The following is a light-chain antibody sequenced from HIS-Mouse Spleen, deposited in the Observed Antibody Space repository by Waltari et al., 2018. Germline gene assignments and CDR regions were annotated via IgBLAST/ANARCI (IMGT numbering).Light chain of an antibody. Sequence: SYELTQPPSVSVSPGQPARITCPGDALPKQYAYWYQQKSGQAPGLVIYEDSKRPSGIPERFSGSSSGTMATLTISGAQVEDEADYYCYSTDSSGNHRVFGGGTKLTVL. CDR2: EDS. CDR3: YSTDSSGNHRV. J-gene: IGLJ2*01. V-gene: IGLV3-10*01. CDR1: ALPKQY.